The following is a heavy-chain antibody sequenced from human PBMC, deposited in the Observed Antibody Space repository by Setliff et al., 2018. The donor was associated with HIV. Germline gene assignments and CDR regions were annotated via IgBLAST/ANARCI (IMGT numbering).Heavy chain of an antibody. CDR2: IYYSGST. J-gene: IGHJ4*02. V-gene: IGHV4-39*07. D-gene: IGHD5-18*01. CDR1: GGSISSSSYY. CDR3: ARVGGFGYGGNSGAYYFDY. Sequence: PSETLSLTCTVSGGSISSSSYYWGWIRQPPGKGLEWIGSIYYSGSTYYNSSLKSRVTISVDTSKNQSFVKLSSVTAADTAVYYCARVGGFGYGGNSGAYYFDYWGQGMLVTAPQ.